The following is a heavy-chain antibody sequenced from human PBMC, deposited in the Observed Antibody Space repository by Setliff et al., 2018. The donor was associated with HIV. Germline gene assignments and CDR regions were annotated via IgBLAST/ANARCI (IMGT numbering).Heavy chain of an antibody. D-gene: IGHD1-26*01. V-gene: IGHV3-7*03. CDR2: IKQDGGEI. Sequence: GGSLRLSCAASGFTFSNYWMDWVRQAPGKGLEWVATIKQDGGEIYYVDSMKGRFTISRDNARTSLYLEMSSLRAEDTAVYLCANLWEVGAWGQGTLVTVSS. CDR3: ANLWEVGA. CDR1: GFTFSNYW. J-gene: IGHJ5*02.